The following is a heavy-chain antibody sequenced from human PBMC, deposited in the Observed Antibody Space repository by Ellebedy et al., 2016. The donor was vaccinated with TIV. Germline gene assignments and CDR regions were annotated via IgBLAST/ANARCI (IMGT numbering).Heavy chain of an antibody. V-gene: IGHV3-23*01. D-gene: IGHD4-11*01. J-gene: IGHJ3*01. CDR1: GFTFRGYA. CDR3: VRSRQQLVHDAFDV. Sequence: GESLKISXAGSGFTFRGYAMSWVRQAPGTGLEWVSGISGSGDTTYYADSVKGRFTMSRDRFTNSLYLQMNGLRAEDTAVYYCVRSRQQLVHDAFDVWGQGTMVNVSS. CDR2: ISGSGDTT.